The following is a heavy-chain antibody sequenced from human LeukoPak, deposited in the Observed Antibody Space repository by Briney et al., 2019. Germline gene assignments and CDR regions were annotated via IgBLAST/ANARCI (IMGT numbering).Heavy chain of an antibody. J-gene: IGHJ6*03. CDR2: INPNSGGT. V-gene: IGHV1-2*02. D-gene: IGHD1-1*01. Sequence: ASVKVSCKTSGYIFTGYYMHWVRQAPGQGLEWMGWINPNSGGTNYAQKFQDRVSMIRDTSISTAYMELSRLRSDDTAVYYCARAWNDVYYYYMDVWGKGTTVTVSS. CDR3: ARAWNDVYYYYMDV. CDR1: GYIFTGYY.